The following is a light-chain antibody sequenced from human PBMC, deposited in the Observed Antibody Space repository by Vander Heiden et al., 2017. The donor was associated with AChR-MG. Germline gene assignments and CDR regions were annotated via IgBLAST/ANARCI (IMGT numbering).Light chain of an antibody. CDR1: QNLLYNANNKNY. Sequence: DIVMTQSPDSLAVSLGERATINCKSSQNLLYNANNKNYLAWYQQKPGQSPKLLLYWASTRESGVPDRFSGSGFGTDFALTINSLQAEDVAVYFCQQYYTTPLTFGGGTKVEIK. V-gene: IGKV4-1*01. J-gene: IGKJ4*01. CDR3: QQYYTTPLT. CDR2: WAS.